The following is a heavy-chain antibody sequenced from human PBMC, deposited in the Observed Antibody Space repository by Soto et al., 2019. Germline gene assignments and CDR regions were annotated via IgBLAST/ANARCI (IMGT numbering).Heavy chain of an antibody. CDR2: TYQSGSA. CDR3: ARDYYGMDV. CDR1: GGCVTSGGYS. V-gene: IGHV4-30-2*06. Sequence: SLSLTCTVSGGCVTSGGYSGTWIRQSPGKGLEWIGYTYQSGSAYYNPSLKSRVTISVDRSKNQFSLNLTSVTAADTAVYYCARDYYGMDVWGQGTTVTVSS. J-gene: IGHJ6*02.